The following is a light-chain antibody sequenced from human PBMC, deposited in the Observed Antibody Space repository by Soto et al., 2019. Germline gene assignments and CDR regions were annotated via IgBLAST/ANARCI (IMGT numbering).Light chain of an antibody. CDR1: SSDVGGYNY. CDR3: CSYAGDYTFV. J-gene: IGLJ1*01. V-gene: IGLV2-11*01. CDR2: DVK. Sequence: QSVLTQPRSVSGSPGQSVTLSCTGTSSDVGGYNYVTWYQQYPGKAPKVMIYDVKTRPSGVPDRFSGSKSGNTASLTISGPQAEDEADYYCCSYAGDYTFVFGPGTKVIVL.